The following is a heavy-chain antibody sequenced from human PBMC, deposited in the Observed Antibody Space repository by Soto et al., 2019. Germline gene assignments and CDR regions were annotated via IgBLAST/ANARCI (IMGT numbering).Heavy chain of an antibody. CDR1: GYTFTDYF. CDR2: IGPNSGDT. CDR3: ARKGTQIRPDHDAFDL. V-gene: IGHV1-2*02. J-gene: IGHJ3*01. Sequence: ASVKVSCKASGYTFTDYFLHWVRQAPGQGLEWMAWIGPNSGDTNYAQNFQGRATMTRDTSINTAYMELSSLRYDDTAVYYCARKGTQIRPDHDAFDLWGQGTMVTVSS.